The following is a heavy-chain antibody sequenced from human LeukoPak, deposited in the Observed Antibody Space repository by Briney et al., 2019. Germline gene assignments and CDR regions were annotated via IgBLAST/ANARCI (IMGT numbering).Heavy chain of an antibody. J-gene: IGHJ6*03. Sequence: GGSLRLSCAASGFTFSSYSMNWVRQAPGKGLEWVSSISSSSSYIHYADSVKGRFTISRDNAKNSLYLQMNSLRAEDTAVYYRARGYYDYYYYYMDVWGKGTTVTVSS. CDR2: ISSSSSYI. V-gene: IGHV3-21*01. CDR1: GFTFSSYS. D-gene: IGHD3-3*01. CDR3: ARGYYDYYYYYMDV.